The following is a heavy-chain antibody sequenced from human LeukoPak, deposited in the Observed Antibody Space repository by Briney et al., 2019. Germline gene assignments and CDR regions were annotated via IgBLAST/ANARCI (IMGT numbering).Heavy chain of an antibody. D-gene: IGHD2-2*01. V-gene: IGHV1-69*01. CDR1: GGTLSSYA. J-gene: IGHJ4*02. Sequence: GSSVKVSCKASGGTLSSYAISWVRQAPGQGLEWMGGIIPIFGTANYAQKFQGRVTITADESTSTAYMELSSLRSEDTAVYYCARDQVRSNIVVVPAAMAYWGQGTLVTVSS. CDR3: ARDQVRSNIVVVPAAMAY. CDR2: IIPIFGTA.